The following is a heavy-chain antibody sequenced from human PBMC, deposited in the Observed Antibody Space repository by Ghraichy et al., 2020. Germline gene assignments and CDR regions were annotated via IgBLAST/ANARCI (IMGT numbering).Heavy chain of an antibody. CDR2: IYYSGST. D-gene: IGHD3-22*01. CDR3: ARDFGGSSGYYSIGAAFDI. J-gene: IGHJ3*02. CDR1: GGSISSGGYY. V-gene: IGHV4-31*03. Sequence: SQTLSLTCTVSGGSISSGGYYWSWIRQHPGKGLEWIGYIYYSGSTYYNPSLKSRVTISVDTSKNQFSLKLSSVTAADTAVYYCARDFGGSSGYYSIGAAFDIWGQGTMVTVSS.